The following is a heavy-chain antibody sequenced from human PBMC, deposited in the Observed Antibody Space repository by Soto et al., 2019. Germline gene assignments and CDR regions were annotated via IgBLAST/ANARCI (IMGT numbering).Heavy chain of an antibody. CDR1: GGSISSYY. V-gene: IGHV4-59*01. J-gene: IGHJ5*02. Sequence: KPSETLSLTCTVSGGSISSYYWSWIRQPPGKGLEWNGYIYYSGSTNYNPSLKSRVTITVDTSKNQFSLKLNSVTAADTAVYYCARSSYAGYRGWNLDPWGQGTLVTVSS. D-gene: IGHD6-13*01. CDR2: IYYSGST. CDR3: ARSSYAGYRGWNLDP.